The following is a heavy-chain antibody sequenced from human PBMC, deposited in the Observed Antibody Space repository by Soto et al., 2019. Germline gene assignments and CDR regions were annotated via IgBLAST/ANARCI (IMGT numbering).Heavy chain of an antibody. V-gene: IGHV3-9*01. Sequence: EVQLVESGGGLVQPGRSLRLSCAASGFTFDDYAMHWVRQAPGKGLEWVSGISWNSGSIGYAESVKGRFTISRDNAKNSLYLQMNSLRAEDTALYYCAKALDYDSGGSPFDPWGQGTLVTVSS. CDR2: ISWNSGSI. D-gene: IGHD3-22*01. CDR1: GFTFDDYA. CDR3: AKALDYDSGGSPFDP. J-gene: IGHJ5*02.